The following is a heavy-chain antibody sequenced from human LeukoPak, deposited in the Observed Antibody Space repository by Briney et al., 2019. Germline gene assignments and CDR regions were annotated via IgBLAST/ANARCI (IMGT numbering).Heavy chain of an antibody. CDR1: GFTFSRHW. V-gene: IGHV3-7*01. D-gene: IGHD2-2*01. J-gene: IGHJ3*01. CDR3: ARDGVPAARDL. CDR2: IYGAGGEK. Sequence: GASLRLSCEAPGFTFSRHWLTWVRQAPGTGLEWVGNIYGAGGEKHYVDSVKGRFTISRDNVTRSRYLHMNSARAEDTAVYYCARDGVPAARDLWGQGTMVIVSS.